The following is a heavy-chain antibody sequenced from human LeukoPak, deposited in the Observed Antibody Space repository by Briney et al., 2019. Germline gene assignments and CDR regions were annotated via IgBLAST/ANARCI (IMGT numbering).Heavy chain of an antibody. CDR1: GYTFTSYG. CDR2: ISAYNGNT. D-gene: IGHD3-10*01. V-gene: IGHV1-18*01. Sequence: ASVKVSCKASGYTFTSYGISWVRQAPGQGLEWMGWISAYNGNTNYAQKLQGRVTMTTDTSTSTAYMELRSLRSDDTAVYYCARVIYYGSGSYYDYYYYYMDVWGKGTTVTISS. J-gene: IGHJ6*03. CDR3: ARVIYYGSGSYYDYYYYYMDV.